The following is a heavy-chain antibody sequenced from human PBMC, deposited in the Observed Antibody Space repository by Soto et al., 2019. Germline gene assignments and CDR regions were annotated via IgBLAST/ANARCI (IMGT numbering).Heavy chain of an antibody. J-gene: IGHJ4*02. CDR3: ARESLVTYYYDSSGYYYFDY. CDR1: GFSFSSYS. V-gene: IGHV3-48*02. Sequence: GGSLRLSCAASGFSFSSYSMNWVRQAPGKGLEWVSYISSSSSTIYYSDSVKGRFTISRDNAKNSLYLQMHSLRDEDTAVYYCARESLVTYYYDSSGYYYFDYWGQGTLVTVSS. D-gene: IGHD3-22*01. CDR2: ISSSSSTI.